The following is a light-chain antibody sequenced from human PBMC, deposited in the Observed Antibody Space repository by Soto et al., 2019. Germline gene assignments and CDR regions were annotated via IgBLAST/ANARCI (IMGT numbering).Light chain of an antibody. Sequence: EIVLTQSPGTLSLSPGERATLSCRASQSVSSNYLAWYQQKPGQAPRLLIYGASSRATGIPDRFSGSGSGTYFTLTISSLEPEDFAMYYCQQYGNSPRFTFGPGTKVDVK. V-gene: IGKV3-20*01. CDR3: QQYGNSPRFT. J-gene: IGKJ3*01. CDR2: GAS. CDR1: QSVSSNY.